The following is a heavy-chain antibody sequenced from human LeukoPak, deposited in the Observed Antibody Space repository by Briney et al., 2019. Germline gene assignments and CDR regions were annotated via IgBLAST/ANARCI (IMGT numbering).Heavy chain of an antibody. CDR1: GGSISNYY. J-gene: IGHJ2*01. CDR2: IYYSGST. Sequence: SETLSLTCNVSGGSISNYYWSWIRQPPGKGLEWIGYIYYSGSTNYNPSLKSRVTISVDTSKNQFSLKLSSVTAAGTAVYYCASLLTHPQAYWYFDLWGRGTLVTVSS. CDR3: ASLLTHPQAYWYFDL. D-gene: IGHD1-26*01. V-gene: IGHV4-59*01.